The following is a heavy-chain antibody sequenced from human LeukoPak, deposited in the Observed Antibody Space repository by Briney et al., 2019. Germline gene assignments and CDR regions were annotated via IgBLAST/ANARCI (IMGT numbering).Heavy chain of an antibody. D-gene: IGHD3-22*01. J-gene: IGHJ4*02. CDR2: IIPIFGTA. CDR1: GGTFSSYT. CDR3: ARSPNAPYYDSSGYPEDY. Sequence: ASVKVSCKASGGTFSSYTISWVRQAPGQGLEWMGGIIPIFGTANYAQKFQGRVTITTDESTSTAYMELSSLRSEDTAVYYCARSPNAPYYDSSGYPEDYWGQGTLVTVSS. V-gene: IGHV1-69*05.